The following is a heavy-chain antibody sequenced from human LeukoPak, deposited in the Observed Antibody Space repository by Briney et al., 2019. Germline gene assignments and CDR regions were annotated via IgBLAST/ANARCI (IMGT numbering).Heavy chain of an antibody. CDR3: ARGVIFDQAYFFDH. CDR1: GGSISSGGYY. V-gene: IGHV4-30-4*08. D-gene: IGHD2-21*01. CDR2: IYYSGST. Sequence: SETLSLTCTVSGGSISSGGYYWSWIRQHPGKGLEWIGYIYYSGSTYYNPSLKSRVTISVDTSKNQFSLKLSSVTAADTAVYYCARGVIFDQAYFFDHWGQGTLVTVSS. J-gene: IGHJ4*02.